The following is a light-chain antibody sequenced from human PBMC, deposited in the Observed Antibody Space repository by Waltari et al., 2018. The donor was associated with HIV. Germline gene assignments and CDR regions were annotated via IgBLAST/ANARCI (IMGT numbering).Light chain of an antibody. CDR2: GVS. Sequence: EIVMTQSPATLSVSPGERVTLSCRASQSIAKNLAWYQQKPGQAPRLLMYGVSTSATGIPARFSGSGAWTEFTLTISSLQSEDLAVDYCQQYDNWPPWTFGQGTNVE. CDR3: QQYDNWPPWT. CDR1: QSIAKN. J-gene: IGKJ1*01. V-gene: IGKV3-15*01.